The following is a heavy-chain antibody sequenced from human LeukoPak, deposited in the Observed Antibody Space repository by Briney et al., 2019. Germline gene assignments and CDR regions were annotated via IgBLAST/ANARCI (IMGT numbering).Heavy chain of an antibody. CDR1: GGSISSGSYY. V-gene: IGHV4-61*02. J-gene: IGHJ6*03. CDR3: ARGGPPGYYYDYYMDV. Sequence: PPETLSLTCAVSGGSISSGSYYWSWIRQPAVKGLEWIGRIFTSGSTNYNPSLKSRVTISVDTSKNQFSLKMSSVTAADTAVYFCARGGPPGYYYDYYMDVWGKGTTVTISS. CDR2: IFTSGST.